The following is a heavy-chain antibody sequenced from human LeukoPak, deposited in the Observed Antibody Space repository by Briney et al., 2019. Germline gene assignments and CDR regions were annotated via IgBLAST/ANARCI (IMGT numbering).Heavy chain of an antibody. Sequence: SETLTLTCTVSGGSISSYYWSWIRQPAGKGLEWIGRIYTSGSTNYNPSLKSRVTMSVDTSKNQFSLKLSSVTAADTAVYYCARDTYYYDSSGYWADYWGQGTLVTVSS. V-gene: IGHV4-4*07. CDR2: IYTSGST. CDR1: GGSISSYY. D-gene: IGHD3-22*01. CDR3: ARDTYYYDSSGYWADY. J-gene: IGHJ4*02.